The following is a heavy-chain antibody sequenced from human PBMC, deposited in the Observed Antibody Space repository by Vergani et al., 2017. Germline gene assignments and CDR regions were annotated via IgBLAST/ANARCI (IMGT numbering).Heavy chain of an antibody. V-gene: IGHV3-9*01. CDR1: GFTFDDYA. CDR2: ISWNSGSI. CDR3: ARDLADNYYDSSGQIGP. J-gene: IGHJ5*02. Sequence: EVQLVESGGGLVQPGRSLRLSCAASGFTFDDYAMHWVRQAPGKGLEWVSGISWNSGSIGYADSVKGRFTISRDNAKNSLHLQMNSLRAEETALYYCARDLADNYYDSSGQIGPWGQGTLVTVSS. D-gene: IGHD3-22*01.